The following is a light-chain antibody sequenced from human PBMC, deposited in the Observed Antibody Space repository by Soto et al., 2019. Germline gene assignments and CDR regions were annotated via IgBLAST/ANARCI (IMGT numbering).Light chain of an antibody. CDR2: DAS. Sequence: DIQLTQSPASLSASLGDRVTMTCRASQDITNFLNWYRQRPGAPPQLVIFDASQLPRGAPSRFSGAVSVTDFCFSINGLQLEDVATYYCQHFYDFPYSFGPGTRIDIK. CDR1: QDITNF. CDR3: QHFYDFPYS. J-gene: IGKJ2*03. V-gene: IGKV1-33*01.